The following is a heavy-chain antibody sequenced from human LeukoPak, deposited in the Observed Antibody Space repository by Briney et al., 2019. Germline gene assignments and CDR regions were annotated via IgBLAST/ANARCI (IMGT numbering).Heavy chain of an antibody. D-gene: IGHD4-17*01. CDR3: ARVQDDGDYYFDY. Sequence: GASVKVSCKASGYTFTGYYMHWVRQAPGQGLEWMGWINPNSGGTNYAQKFQGRVTMTRDTSISTAYMELSRLTSDVTAVYYCARVQDDGDYYFDYWGQGTLVTVSS. V-gene: IGHV1-2*02. J-gene: IGHJ4*02. CDR2: INPNSGGT. CDR1: GYTFTGYY.